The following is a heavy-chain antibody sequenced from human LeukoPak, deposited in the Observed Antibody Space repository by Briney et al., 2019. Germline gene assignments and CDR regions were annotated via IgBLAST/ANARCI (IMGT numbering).Heavy chain of an antibody. CDR3: ARSYSGSYRAPLAY. CDR1: GFTFSTYW. CDR2: IKQDGSEK. Sequence: GGSLRLSCAASGFTFSTYWMSWVRQAPGKGLEWVANIKQDGSEKYYVDSVRGRFTISRGNAKNSLYLQMNSLRAEDTAVYYCARSYSGSYRAPLAYWGQGTLVTVSS. J-gene: IGHJ4*02. V-gene: IGHV3-7*01. D-gene: IGHD1-26*01.